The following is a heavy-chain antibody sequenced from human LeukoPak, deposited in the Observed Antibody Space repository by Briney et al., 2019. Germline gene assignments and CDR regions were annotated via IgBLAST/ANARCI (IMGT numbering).Heavy chain of an antibody. D-gene: IGHD1-26*01. J-gene: IGHJ4*02. CDR2: ISGSGGST. CDR3: AKAVDGSGSYYVAPLFDY. Sequence: GGSLRLSCAASGFTFSSYAMSWVRQAPGKGLEWVSAISGSGGSTYYADSVKGRFTISRDNSKNTLYLQMNSLRAEYTAVYYCAKAVDGSGSYYVAPLFDYWGQGTLVTVSS. CDR1: GFTFSSYA. V-gene: IGHV3-23*01.